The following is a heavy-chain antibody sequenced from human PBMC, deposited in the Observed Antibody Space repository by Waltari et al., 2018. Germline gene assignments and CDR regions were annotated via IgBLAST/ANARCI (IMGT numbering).Heavy chain of an antibody. V-gene: IGHV3-21*01. CDR3: AREEGYTYGEGFDY. D-gene: IGHD5-18*01. CDR1: GFSFSSNS. Sequence: EVQLVESGGGLVKPGGSLRLSCAASGFSFSSNSMNGVRQAPGKGLEWVSSISSSSSYIYHADSVKGRFTISRDNAKNSLYLQMNSLRAEDTAVYYCAREEGYTYGEGFDYWGQGTLVTVSS. CDR2: ISSSSSYI. J-gene: IGHJ4*02.